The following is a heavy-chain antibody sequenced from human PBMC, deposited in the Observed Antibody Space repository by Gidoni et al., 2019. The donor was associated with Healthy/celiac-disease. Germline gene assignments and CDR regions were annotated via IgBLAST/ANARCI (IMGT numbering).Heavy chain of an antibody. CDR1: GVAASSDA. CDR3: AKDHGGTMIVVVITYSDY. Sequence: EVQLSECGGGLVQPGGSLRLCCAASGVAASSDAISWVRQAPGKGLEWVSAISGSGGSTYYADSVKGRFTISRDNSKNTLYLQMNSLRAEDTAVYYCAKDHGGTMIVVVITYSDYWGQGTLVTVSS. D-gene: IGHD3-22*01. J-gene: IGHJ4*02. CDR2: ISGSGGST. V-gene: IGHV3-23*01.